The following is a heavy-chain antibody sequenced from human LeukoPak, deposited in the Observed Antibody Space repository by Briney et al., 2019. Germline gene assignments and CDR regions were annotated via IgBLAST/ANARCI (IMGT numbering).Heavy chain of an antibody. Sequence: GESLKISCKGSGYRFTSYWIGWVRQKPGKGLEWMGIIYPGDSDTRYSPSFQGQVTISADKSISTAYLQWSSLKASDTAMYYCASRWIQDGCGIWGQGTMVTVSS. CDR3: ASRWIQDGCGI. J-gene: IGHJ3*02. CDR2: IYPGDSDT. D-gene: IGHD5-18*01. V-gene: IGHV5-51*01. CDR1: GYRFTSYW.